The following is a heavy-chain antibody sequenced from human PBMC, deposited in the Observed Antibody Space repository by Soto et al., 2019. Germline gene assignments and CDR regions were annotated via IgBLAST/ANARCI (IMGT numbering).Heavy chain of an antibody. CDR3: ARDEGGYSGYIRHYGMHV. CDR1: GFTFSSYA. D-gene: IGHD5-12*01. CDR2: ISYDGSNK. Sequence: GGSLRLSCAASGFTFSSYAMHWVRQAPGKGLEWVAVISYDGSNKYYADSVKGRFTISRDNSKNTLYLQMNSLRAEDTAVSYCARDEGGYSGYIRHYGMHVWGQGTPV. V-gene: IGHV3-30-3*01. J-gene: IGHJ6*02.